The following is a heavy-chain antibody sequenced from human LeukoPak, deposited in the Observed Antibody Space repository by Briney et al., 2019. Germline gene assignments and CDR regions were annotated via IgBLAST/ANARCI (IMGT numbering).Heavy chain of an antibody. CDR1: GFTFSTCW. CDR3: ATAGSYRFDH. V-gene: IGHV3-74*01. D-gene: IGHD3-16*02. Sequence: GGSLRLSCAASGFTFSTCWMHWVRQAPGKGLVWVSRINSDQSSTSYADSVKGRFTISRDNAKNTLYLQMDSLRADDTAVCYCATAGSYRFDHWGQGTLVTVSS. CDR2: INSDQSST. J-gene: IGHJ4*02.